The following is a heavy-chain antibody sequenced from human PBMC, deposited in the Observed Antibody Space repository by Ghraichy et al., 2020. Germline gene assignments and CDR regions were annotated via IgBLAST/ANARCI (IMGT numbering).Heavy chain of an antibody. D-gene: IGHD1-26*01. CDR1: GFTFSSYA. J-gene: IGHJ3*02. V-gene: IGHV3-23*01. CDR3: AKSGSGSYPLDAFDI. CDR2: ISGSGGST. Sequence: LSLTCAASGFTFSSYAMSWVRQAPGKGLEWVSAISGSGGSTYYADSVKGRFTISRDNSKNTLYLQMNSLRAEDTAVYYCAKSGSGSYPLDAFDIWGQGTMVTVSS.